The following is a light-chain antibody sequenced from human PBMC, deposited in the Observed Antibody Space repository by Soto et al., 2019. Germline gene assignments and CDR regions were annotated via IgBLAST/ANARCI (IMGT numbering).Light chain of an antibody. J-gene: IGKJ4*01. CDR1: QSISSY. Sequence: DIQMTQSPSSLSASVGDRVTITCRASQSISSYLNWYQQKPGKAPKLLIYAASSLQSGVPSRFSGSGSGTDFTLTISSLQPEDFAVYYCQQHDNSPLTFGGGTKVDIK. CDR3: QQHDNSPLT. V-gene: IGKV1-39*01. CDR2: AAS.